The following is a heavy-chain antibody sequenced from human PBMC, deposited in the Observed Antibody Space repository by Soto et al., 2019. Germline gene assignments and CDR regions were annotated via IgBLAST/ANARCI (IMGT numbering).Heavy chain of an antibody. CDR2: INHSGST. J-gene: IGHJ5*02. V-gene: IGHV4-34*01. CDR3: ARTLWLQYLNWFDP. D-gene: IGHD4-4*01. CDR1: GGSFSGYY. Sequence: PSETLSLTCAVYGGSFSGYYWSWIRQPPGKGLEWIGEINHSGSTNYNPSLKSRVTISVDTSKNQFSLKLSSVTAADTAVYYCARTLWLQYLNWFDPWGQGTLVTVSS.